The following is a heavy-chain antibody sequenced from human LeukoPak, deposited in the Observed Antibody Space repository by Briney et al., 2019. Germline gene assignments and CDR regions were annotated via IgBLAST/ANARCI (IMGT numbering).Heavy chain of an antibody. Sequence: PGGSLRLSCAASGFTFSDYYMSWIRQAPGKGLEWVLYISSSGSTIYYADSVKGRFTISRDNAKNSLYLQMNSLRAEDTAVYYCARDLSPYYYDSSGYLDYWGQGTLVTVSS. CDR2: ISSSGSTI. V-gene: IGHV3-11*01. CDR1: GFTFSDYY. D-gene: IGHD3-22*01. CDR3: ARDLSPYYYDSSGYLDY. J-gene: IGHJ4*02.